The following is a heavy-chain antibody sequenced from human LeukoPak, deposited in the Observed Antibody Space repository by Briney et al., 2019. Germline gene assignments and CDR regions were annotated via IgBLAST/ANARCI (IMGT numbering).Heavy chain of an antibody. V-gene: IGHV3-30*15. CDR3: ASGSYHEH. CDR1: GFTFSTSA. J-gene: IGHJ4*02. D-gene: IGHD1-26*01. Sequence: PGGSLRFSCAASGFTFSTSAMHWVRQAPGKGLEWVAVMSYDGSNKYYADSVKGRFTISRDNSRNTLSLQMSSLRAEDTAVYYCASGSYHEHWGQGTLVTVSS. CDR2: MSYDGSNK.